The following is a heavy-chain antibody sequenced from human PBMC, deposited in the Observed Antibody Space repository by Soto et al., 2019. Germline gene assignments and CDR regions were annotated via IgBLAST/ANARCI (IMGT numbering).Heavy chain of an antibody. D-gene: IGHD3-10*01. J-gene: IGHJ4*02. V-gene: IGHV4-34*01. Sequence: SETLSLTCAVYGGSFSGYYWSWIRQPPGKGLEWIGEINHSGSTNYNPSLKSRVTISVDTSKNQFSLKLSSVTAADTAVYYCARDYGSGTNYFDYWGQGTLVTVS. CDR1: GGSFSGYY. CDR2: INHSGST. CDR3: ARDYGSGTNYFDY.